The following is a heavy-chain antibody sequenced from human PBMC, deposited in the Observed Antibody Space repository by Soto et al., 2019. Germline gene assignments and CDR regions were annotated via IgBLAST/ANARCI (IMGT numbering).Heavy chain of an antibody. D-gene: IGHD6-13*01. CDR1: GYSISSGYY. Sequence: TSETLSLTCAVSGYSISSGYYWGWIRQPPGKGLEWIGSIYHSGSTYYNPSLKSRVTISVDTSKNQFSLKLSSVTAADTAVYYCARVLAAAGPSPDGNYYYYGMDVWGQGTTVTSP. CDR2: IYHSGST. V-gene: IGHV4-38-2*01. J-gene: IGHJ6*02. CDR3: ARVLAAAGPSPDGNYYYYGMDV.